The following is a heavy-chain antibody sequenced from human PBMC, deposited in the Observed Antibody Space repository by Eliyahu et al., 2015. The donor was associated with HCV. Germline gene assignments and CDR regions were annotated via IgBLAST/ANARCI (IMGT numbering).Heavy chain of an antibody. J-gene: IGHJ3*02. CDR2: IWYDGSNK. CDR1: GFTFSSYG. Sequence: QVQLVESGGGVVQPGRSLRLSCAASGFTFSSYGMHWVRQAPGKGLEWGAVIWYDGSNKYYADSVKGRFTISRDNSKNTLYLQMNSLRAEDTAVYYCASICGGDCYPAAVRQNHDAFDIWGQGTMVTVSS. D-gene: IGHD2-21*02. CDR3: ASICGGDCYPAAVRQNHDAFDI. V-gene: IGHV3-33*01.